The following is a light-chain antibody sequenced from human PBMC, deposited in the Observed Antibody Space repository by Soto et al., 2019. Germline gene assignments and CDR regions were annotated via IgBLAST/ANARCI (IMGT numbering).Light chain of an antibody. CDR2: EGG. CDR1: SSDVGNYNL. V-gene: IGLV2-23*01. Sequence: QSALTQPASASGSPGQSITISCTGTSSDVGNYNLVSWYQQYPGKAPKLMIYEGGKRPSGVSNRFSGSKSGNTASLTISGLQAEDEADYYCCSFALRSTLIFGGGTKVTVL. J-gene: IGLJ2*01. CDR3: CSFALRSTLI.